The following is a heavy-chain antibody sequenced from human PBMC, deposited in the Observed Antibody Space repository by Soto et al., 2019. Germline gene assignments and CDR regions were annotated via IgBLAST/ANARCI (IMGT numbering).Heavy chain of an antibody. Sequence: EVQLLESGGGLVQPGGSLRLSCAPSGFTFSSYAMNWVRQAPGKGLEWVSAITGSGGTRYYADSVKGQFTISRDNSKNMLYLQMNSLRADDTAIYYGAKGPLGAVACTERYFNSCGQGALVTVSS. J-gene: IGHJ4*02. V-gene: IGHV3-23*01. CDR2: ITGSGGTR. CDR3: AKGPLGAVACTERYFNS. D-gene: IGHD6-19*01. CDR1: GFTFSSYA.